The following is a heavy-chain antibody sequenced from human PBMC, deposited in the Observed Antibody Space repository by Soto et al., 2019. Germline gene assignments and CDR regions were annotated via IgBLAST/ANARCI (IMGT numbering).Heavy chain of an antibody. CDR3: SRGDEPYKMGNS. J-gene: IGHJ4*02. Sequence: QVQLQQWGAGLLKPSETLSLTCAVYGGSFSGYYWTWIRQPPGKGLEWIGEVHPSGNIDYNPSLKSRATISVDKSRTHFSLKLNSVTAADTAVYYFSRGDEPYKMGNSWGQGTLVTVSS. V-gene: IGHV4-34*02. CDR2: VHPSGNI. D-gene: IGHD1-1*01. CDR1: GGSFSGYY.